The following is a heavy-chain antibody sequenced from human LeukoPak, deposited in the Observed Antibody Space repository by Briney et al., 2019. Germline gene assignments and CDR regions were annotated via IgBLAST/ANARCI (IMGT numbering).Heavy chain of an antibody. CDR3: AKELNYYDSSGYPD. J-gene: IGHJ4*02. V-gene: IGHV3-30*02. D-gene: IGHD3-22*01. CDR2: IQYDGSNK. CDR1: GFTFSSYG. Sequence: PGGSLRLSCAASGFTFSSYGFHWVRQAPGKGLEWVAFIQYDGSNKYYADSVKGRFTISRDNSKNTLYLQMNSLRAEDTAVYYCAKELNYYDSSGYPDWGQGTLVTVSS.